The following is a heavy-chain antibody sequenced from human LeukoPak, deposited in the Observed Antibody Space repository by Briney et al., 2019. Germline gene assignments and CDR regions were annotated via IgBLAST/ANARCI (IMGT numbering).Heavy chain of an antibody. J-gene: IGHJ4*02. CDR3: AKGGMIPTPGH. Sequence: GGSLRLSCAASTFAFSSYAMSWVRQAPGKGLEWVSAISGSGGSTYYADSVKGRFTISRDNSKNTLYLQMNSLRAEDTAVYYCAKGGMIPTPGHWGQGTLVTVSS. CDR2: ISGSGGST. V-gene: IGHV3-23*01. D-gene: IGHD3-22*01. CDR1: TFAFSSYA.